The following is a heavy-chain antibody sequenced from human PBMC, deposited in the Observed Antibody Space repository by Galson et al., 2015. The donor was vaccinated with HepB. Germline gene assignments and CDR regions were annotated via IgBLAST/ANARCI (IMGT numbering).Heavy chain of an antibody. J-gene: IGHJ4*02. CDR2: FDPEDGET. Sequence: SVKVSCKVSGYTLTELSMHWVRQAPGKGLEWMGGFDPEDGETIYAQKFQGRVTMTEDTSTDTAYMELSSLRSEDTAVYYCATAPMDYVLPYYFDYWGQGTLVTVSS. CDR3: ATAPMDYVLPYYFDY. V-gene: IGHV1-24*01. D-gene: IGHD2/OR15-2a*01. CDR1: GYTLTELS.